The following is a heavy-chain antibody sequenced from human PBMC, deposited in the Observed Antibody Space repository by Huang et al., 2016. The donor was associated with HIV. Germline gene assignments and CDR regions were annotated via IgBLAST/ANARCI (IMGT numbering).Heavy chain of an antibody. V-gene: IGHV1-3*01. CDR1: GYNFTSRG. D-gene: IGHD5-12*01. Sequence: QVHLMQSGPEVKKPGASVKVSCKASGYNFTSRGLHWVRQAPGQRLEWMGYINPGKGNTKDSPKFHDRVTLTRDISANTACMQLSRLTSEDTAVYYWASGQRMRESDIVATIPVSWGQGALVTVSS. CDR3: ASGQRMRESDIVATIPVS. CDR2: INPGKGNT. J-gene: IGHJ5*02.